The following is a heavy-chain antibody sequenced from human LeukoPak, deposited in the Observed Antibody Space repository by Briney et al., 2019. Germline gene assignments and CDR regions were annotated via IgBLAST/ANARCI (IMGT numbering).Heavy chain of an antibody. Sequence: ASVKVSCKASGYTFTSYGISWVRQAPGQGLEWMGWISAYNGSTNYAQKLQGRVTMTTDTSTSTAYMELRSLRSDDTAVYYCARVAMIVVVMDAADYWGQGTLVTVSS. CDR2: ISAYNGST. V-gene: IGHV1-18*01. CDR3: ARVAMIVVVMDAADY. D-gene: IGHD3-22*01. CDR1: GYTFTSYG. J-gene: IGHJ4*02.